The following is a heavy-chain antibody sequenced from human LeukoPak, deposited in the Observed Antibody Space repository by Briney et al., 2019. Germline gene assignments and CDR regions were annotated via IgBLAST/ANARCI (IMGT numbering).Heavy chain of an antibody. V-gene: IGHV3-33*01. CDR2: IWYDGSNK. Sequence: PGGSLRLSCAASGFTFSSYGMHWVRQAPGKGLEWVAVIWYDGSNKYYADSVKGRFTISRDNSKNTLYLQMNSLRAEDTAVYYCARFKGDFWTGYFDYWGQGTLVTVSS. J-gene: IGHJ4*02. CDR1: GFTFSSYG. D-gene: IGHD3/OR15-3a*01. CDR3: ARFKGDFWTGYFDY.